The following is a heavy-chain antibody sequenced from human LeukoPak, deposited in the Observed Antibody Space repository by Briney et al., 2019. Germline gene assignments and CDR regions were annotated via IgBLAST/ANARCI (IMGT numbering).Heavy chain of an antibody. CDR1: GFSFSSYC. D-gene: IGHD4-11*01. CDR3: AKAGGHINYRHFDF. J-gene: IGHJ4*02. CDR2: IREDGSET. V-gene: IGHV3-7*01. Sequence: GGSLRLSCAASGFSFSSYCMNWVRQAPGKGLEGVAIIREDGSETYYVDSVKGRFTISRDNAKNSLYLQMNSLRVEDTAVYYCAKAGGHINYRHFDFWGQGTLVTVSS.